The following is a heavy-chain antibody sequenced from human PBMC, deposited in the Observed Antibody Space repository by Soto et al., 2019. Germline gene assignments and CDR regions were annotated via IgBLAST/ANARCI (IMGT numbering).Heavy chain of an antibody. Sequence: QLQLQESGPGLVKPSETLSLTCTVSGVSMSSLSYYWGWIRQPPGKGLEWIGSVYYSGSTYYNPSLKSRVSISVDTSKNQFSLKLTSVTAADTAVYYCARRTTSGWYSFDYWGQGTLVTVSS. D-gene: IGHD6-19*01. J-gene: IGHJ4*02. CDR3: ARRTTSGWYSFDY. CDR1: GVSMSSLSYY. V-gene: IGHV4-39*01. CDR2: VYYSGST.